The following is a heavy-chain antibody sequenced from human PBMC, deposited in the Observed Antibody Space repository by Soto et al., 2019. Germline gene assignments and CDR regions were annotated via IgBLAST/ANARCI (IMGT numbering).Heavy chain of an antibody. V-gene: IGHV1-18*01. CDR2: ISAYNGNT. J-gene: IGHJ4*02. Sequence: QVQLVQSGAEVKKPGASVKVSCKASGYTFTSYGISWVRQAPGQGLDWMGWISAYNGNTNYAQKLQGKVTMTTDTTTSTADMELMSLRAVDTAVYYCARDLIYGAGSNYWGQEALVTVSS. D-gene: IGHD3-10*01. CDR1: GYTFTSYG. CDR3: ARDLIYGAGSNY.